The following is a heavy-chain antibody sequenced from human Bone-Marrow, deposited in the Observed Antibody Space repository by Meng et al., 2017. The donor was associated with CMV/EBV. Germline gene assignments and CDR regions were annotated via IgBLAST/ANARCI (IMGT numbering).Heavy chain of an antibody. D-gene: IGHD3-3*01. Sequence: GESLKISCAASGFTFSSYGMHWVRQAPGKGLEWVAFIRYDGSNKYYADSVKGRFTISRDNSKNTLYLQMNSLRAEDTAVYYCARDGYYDFWSGYFYYYYGMDVWGQGTTVTVSS. CDR3: ARDGYYDFWSGYFYYYYGMDV. V-gene: IGHV3-30*02. J-gene: IGHJ6*02. CDR1: GFTFSSYG. CDR2: IRYDGSNK.